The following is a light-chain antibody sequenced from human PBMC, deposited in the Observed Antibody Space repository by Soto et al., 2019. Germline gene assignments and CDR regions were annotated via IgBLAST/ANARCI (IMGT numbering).Light chain of an antibody. J-gene: IGLJ1*01. CDR1: SGDIGGYDY. V-gene: IGLV2-8*01. CDR2: EVT. CDR3: SSYAGSNNPYV. Sequence: QSALTQPPSASGSPGQSVTISCTGTSGDIGGYDYVSWYQQHPGKAPKLMIYEVTKRPLGVPDRFSGSKSGNTASLTVSGLQAEDEADYYCSSYAGSNNPYVFGTGNKV.